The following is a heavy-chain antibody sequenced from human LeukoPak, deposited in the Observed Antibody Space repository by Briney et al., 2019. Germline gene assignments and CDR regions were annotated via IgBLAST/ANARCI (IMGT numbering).Heavy chain of an antibody. CDR1: GFTVSSNY. J-gene: IGHJ1*01. D-gene: IGHD3-3*01. CDR3: ASGSPTYYDFWSGYYNAEYFQH. V-gene: IGHV3-53*01. Sequence: GGSLRLSCAASGFTVSSNYMSWVRQAPGKGLEWVLVIYSGGSTYYADSVKGRFTISRDNSKNTLYLQMNSLRAEDTAVYYCASGSPTYYDFWSGYYNAEYFQHWGQGTLVTVSS. CDR2: IYSGGST.